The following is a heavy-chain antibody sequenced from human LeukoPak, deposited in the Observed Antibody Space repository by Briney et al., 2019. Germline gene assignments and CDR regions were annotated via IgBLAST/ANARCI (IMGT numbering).Heavy chain of an antibody. CDR2: ISSSSYI. J-gene: IGHJ3*02. V-gene: IGHV3-21*01. Sequence: PGGSLRLSCAASGFTFSSYSMNWVRQAPGKGLEWVSSISSSSYIYYADSVKGRFTISRDNAKNSLYLQMNSLRAEDTAVYYCARGEQDYYDSSGYGTPGSFDIWGQGTMVTVSS. D-gene: IGHD3-22*01. CDR1: GFTFSSYS. CDR3: ARGEQDYYDSSGYGTPGSFDI.